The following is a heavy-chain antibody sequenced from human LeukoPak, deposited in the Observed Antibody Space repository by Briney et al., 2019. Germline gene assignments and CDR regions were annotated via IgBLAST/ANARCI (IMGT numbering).Heavy chain of an antibody. V-gene: IGHV4-34*01. D-gene: IGHD2-2*01. CDR3: ARVPLRGPAVRNY. J-gene: IGHJ4*02. Sequence: PSETLSLTCAVYGGSFSGYYWSWIRQPPGKGLGWIGEINHSGSTNYNPSLKSRVTISVDTSKNQFSLKLSSVTAADTAVYYCARVPLRGPAVRNYWGQGTLVTVSS. CDR1: GGSFSGYY. CDR2: INHSGST.